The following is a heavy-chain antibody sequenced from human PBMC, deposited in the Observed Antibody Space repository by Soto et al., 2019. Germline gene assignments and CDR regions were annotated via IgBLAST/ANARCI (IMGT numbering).Heavy chain of an antibody. CDR3: AKGVSSSWYLAWFDP. V-gene: IGHV3-23*01. Sequence: PGGSLRLSCAASGFTFSSYAMSWVRQAPGKGLEWVSAISGSGGSTYYADSVKGRFTISRDNSKNTLYLQMNSLRAEDTAVYYCAKGVSSSWYLAWFDPRGQGTLVTASS. CDR1: GFTFSSYA. J-gene: IGHJ5*02. D-gene: IGHD6-13*01. CDR2: ISGSGGST.